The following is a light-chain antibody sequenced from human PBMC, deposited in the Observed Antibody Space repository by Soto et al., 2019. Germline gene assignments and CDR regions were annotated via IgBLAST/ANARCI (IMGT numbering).Light chain of an antibody. J-gene: IGLJ2*01. CDR3: GTWDSSLSGYVV. V-gene: IGLV1-51*02. CDR2: ESN. CDR1: SSNIGNNY. Sequence: QPVVTQPPSVSAAPGQKVTISCSGSSSNIGNNYVSWYQQLPGTAPKLLIYESNKRPSGIPDRFSGSKSGTSATLGITGLQTGDEADYYCGTWDSSLSGYVVFGGGTKLTVL.